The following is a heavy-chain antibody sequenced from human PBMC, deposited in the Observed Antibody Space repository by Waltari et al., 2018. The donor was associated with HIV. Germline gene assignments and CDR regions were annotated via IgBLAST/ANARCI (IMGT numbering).Heavy chain of an antibody. J-gene: IGHJ4*02. CDR1: GFTFDDYA. CDR2: ITWDGGIT. V-gene: IGHV3-43D*04. CDR3: AKSVRFLEWLMDY. Sequence: EVQLVESGGVVVQPGGSLRLSCAASGFTFDDYAMHWVRQAPGKGLEWVSLITWDGGITYYADSVRGRFTISRDNSKNSLYLQINSLRPEDTALYYCAKSVRFLEWLMDYWGQGTLVTV. D-gene: IGHD3-3*01.